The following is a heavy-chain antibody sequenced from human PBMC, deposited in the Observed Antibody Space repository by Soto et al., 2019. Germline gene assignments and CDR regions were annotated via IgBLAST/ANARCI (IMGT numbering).Heavy chain of an antibody. D-gene: IGHD2-8*01. CDR1: GFTFRNYA. CDR2: ISGSSDNT. Sequence: GGSLRLSCGASGFTFRNYAVTWVRQAPGKGLGWVSTISGSSDNTYYADSVKGRFTISRDNSKNTLYLRMNSLRAEDTAVYYCAKDREQWGAFDIWGQGTTVTVSS. J-gene: IGHJ3*02. V-gene: IGHV3-23*01. CDR3: AKDREQWGAFDI.